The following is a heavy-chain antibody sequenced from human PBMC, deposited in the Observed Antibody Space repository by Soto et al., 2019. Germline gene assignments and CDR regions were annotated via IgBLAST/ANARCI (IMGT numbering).Heavy chain of an antibody. CDR2: IYPGDSDT. CDR1: GYSFTSYW. Sequence: KISCKGSGYSFTSYWIGWVRQMPGKGLEWMGIIYPGDSDTRYSPSFQGQVTISADKSISTAYLQWSSLKASDTAMYYCARHCSSTSCPLGMDVWGQGTTVTVSS. J-gene: IGHJ6*02. V-gene: IGHV5-51*01. D-gene: IGHD2-2*01. CDR3: ARHCSSTSCPLGMDV.